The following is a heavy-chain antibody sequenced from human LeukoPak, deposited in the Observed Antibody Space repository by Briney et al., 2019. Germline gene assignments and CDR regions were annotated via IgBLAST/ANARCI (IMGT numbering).Heavy chain of an antibody. J-gene: IGHJ4*02. CDR3: ARGRGGPIS. V-gene: IGHV4-39*07. CDR2: INHSGST. Sequence: SETLSLTCTVSGGSISSSSYYWGWIRQPPGKGLERIGEINHSGSTNYNPSLKSRVTISVDTSKNQFSLKLSSVTAAGTAVYYCARGRGGPISWGQGTLVTVSS. D-gene: IGHD2-15*01. CDR1: GGSISSSSYY.